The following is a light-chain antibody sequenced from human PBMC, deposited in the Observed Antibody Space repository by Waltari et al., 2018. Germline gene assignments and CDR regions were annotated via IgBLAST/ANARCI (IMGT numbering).Light chain of an antibody. CDR2: AAS. J-gene: IGKJ4*01. V-gene: IGKV1-12*01. CDR3: QQANSFPHLT. Sequence: DIQITQSPSSVSASVGDRVTITLRARPGISSWLAWYQQKPGKAPKLLIYAASSLQSGVPSRFSGSGSGTDCTLTISSLQPEEFATYYCQQANSFPHLTFGGGTKVEIK. CDR1: PGISSW.